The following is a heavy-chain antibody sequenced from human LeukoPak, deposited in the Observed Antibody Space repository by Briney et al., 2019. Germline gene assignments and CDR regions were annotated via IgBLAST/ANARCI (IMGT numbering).Heavy chain of an antibody. V-gene: IGHV4-39*01. Sequence: SETLSLTCTVSGGSISSSDYYWDWIRQPPGKGLEWIGSMSDSGRTYYNPSLKSRVTIFVDTSKNQLSLKVRSVTAADTAVYYCARRTSNPVGAIDYWGQGTLVTVSS. CDR3: ARRTSNPVGAIDY. J-gene: IGHJ4*02. CDR2: MSDSGRT. D-gene: IGHD1-26*01. CDR1: GGSISSSDYY.